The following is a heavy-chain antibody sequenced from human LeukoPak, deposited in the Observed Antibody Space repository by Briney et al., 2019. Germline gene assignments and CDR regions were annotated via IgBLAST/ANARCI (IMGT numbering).Heavy chain of an antibody. J-gene: IGHJ4*02. CDR1: GGTFSSYA. D-gene: IGHD5-18*01. V-gene: IGHV1-69*05. CDR3: AGKDTAMVTGVSGFDY. CDR2: IIPIFGTA. Sequence: ASVKVSCKASGGTFSSYAISWVRQAPGQGLEWMGGIIPIFGTANYAQKFQGRVTITTDESTSTAYMELSSLRSEDTAVYYCAGKDTAMVTGVSGFDYWGQGTLVTVSS.